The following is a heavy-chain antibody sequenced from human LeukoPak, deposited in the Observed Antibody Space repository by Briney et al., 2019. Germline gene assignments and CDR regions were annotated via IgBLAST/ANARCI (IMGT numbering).Heavy chain of an antibody. CDR2: ISGSGGST. Sequence: GGSLRLSCAASGFTFSSYAMSWVRQAPGKGLEWVSAISGSGGSTYYADSVKGRFTISRDNSMNTLYLQMNSLRAEDTAVYYCAKDATRLVATNAFDYWGQGTLVTVSS. J-gene: IGHJ4*02. CDR3: AKDATRLVATNAFDY. CDR1: GFTFSSYA. V-gene: IGHV3-23*01. D-gene: IGHD5-12*01.